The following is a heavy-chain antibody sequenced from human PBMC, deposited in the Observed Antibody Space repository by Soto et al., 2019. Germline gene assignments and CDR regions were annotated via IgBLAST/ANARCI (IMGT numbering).Heavy chain of an antibody. CDR1: GFTFSSYG. V-gene: IGHV3-33*01. CDR2: IWYDGSNK. CDR3: AREYSSSPYYFYYGMDV. Sequence: QVQLVESGGGVVQPGRSLRLSCAASGFTFSSYGMHWVRRAPGKGLEWVAIIWYDGSNKYYADSVKGRFTISRDNSKYTLSLQMNSLRAEDTAVYYCAREYSSSPYYFYYGMDVWGQGTTVTVSS. D-gene: IGHD6-6*01. J-gene: IGHJ6*02.